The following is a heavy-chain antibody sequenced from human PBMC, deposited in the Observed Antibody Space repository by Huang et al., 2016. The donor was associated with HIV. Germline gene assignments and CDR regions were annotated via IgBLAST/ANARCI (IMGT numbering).Heavy chain of an antibody. Sequence: QVRLQESGPGLVKPSESLSLSCTVSGDSVSSHYWGWIRHPPGKGLEWIGPVYDSGTTNYNPRLKSRITISVDTAKNGFSLNITSVSAADTAMYLCVRDQGRLAVGGIDNWFDPWGQGALVTVSS. J-gene: IGHJ5*02. CDR3: VRDQGRLAVGGIDNWFDP. CDR2: VYDSGTT. V-gene: IGHV4-59*02. CDR1: GDSVSSHY. D-gene: IGHD6-19*01.